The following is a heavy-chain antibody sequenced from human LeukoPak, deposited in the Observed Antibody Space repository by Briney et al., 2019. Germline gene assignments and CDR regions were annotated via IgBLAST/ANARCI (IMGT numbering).Heavy chain of an antibody. CDR1: GFTFSSYS. Sequence: GGSLRLSCAASGFTFSSYSMNWVRQAPGKGLEWVSSISSSSSYIYYADSVKGRSTISRDNAKNSLYLQMNSLRAEDTAVYYCARADWDTAMIDYWGQGTLVTVSS. D-gene: IGHD5-18*01. CDR3: ARADWDTAMIDY. V-gene: IGHV3-21*01. J-gene: IGHJ4*02. CDR2: ISSSSSYI.